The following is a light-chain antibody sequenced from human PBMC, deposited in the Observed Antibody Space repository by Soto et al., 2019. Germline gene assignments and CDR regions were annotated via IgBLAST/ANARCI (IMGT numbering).Light chain of an antibody. V-gene: IGKV3-20*01. CDR2: GAS. Sequence: EIVLTQSPGTLSLSQGERATLSCRASQSVSSSYLAWYQQKPGQAPRLLIYGASSRATGIPDRFSGSGSGTDFTLTISRLEPEDFAVYYCQHLSGTFGQGTRLEIK. J-gene: IGKJ5*01. CDR1: QSVSSSY. CDR3: QHLSGT.